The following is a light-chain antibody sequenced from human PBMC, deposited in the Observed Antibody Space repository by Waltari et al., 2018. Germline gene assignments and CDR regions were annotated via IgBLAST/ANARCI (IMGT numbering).Light chain of an antibody. CDR1: SLHFRY. CDR3: QTWFTTAAV. CDR2: KDS. V-gene: IGLV3-1*01. Sequence: SSELTQPPAVSVSPGQTATITCSGPSLHFRYGSWYQQRPGQSPVMVIYKDSKRPSGIPERFSASTSGNTATLIISGTQAMDEADYYCQTWFTTAAVFGGGTKLTVL. J-gene: IGLJ3*02.